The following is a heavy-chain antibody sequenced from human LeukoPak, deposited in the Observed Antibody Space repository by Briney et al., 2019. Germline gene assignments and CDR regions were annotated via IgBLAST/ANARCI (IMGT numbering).Heavy chain of an antibody. D-gene: IGHD3-10*01. CDR3: ARDKVLLWFGELIGYFDY. CDR1: GFTFSTYW. J-gene: IGHJ4*02. CDR2: IKQDGSQK. V-gene: IGHV3-7*01. Sequence: PGGSLRLSCAVSGFTFSTYWMSWVRQAPGKGLEWVANIKQDGSQKYYVHSVKGRFTISRDNAKNSLYLQMNSLRAEDTAVYYCARDKVLLWFGELIGYFDYWGQGTLVTVSS.